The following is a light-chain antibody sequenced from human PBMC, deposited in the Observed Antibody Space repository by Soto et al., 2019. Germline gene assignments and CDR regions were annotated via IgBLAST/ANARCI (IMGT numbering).Light chain of an antibody. V-gene: IGLV1-36*01. J-gene: IGLJ2*01. CDR3: AVWDEILNGVL. Sequence: QSVLTQAPSVSGAPRQTVTISCSGSSTNIGNNVVSWYQQFPGQAPKLLIYSNRLLKSGVSDRFSGSKSGTSASLAISGLESGDQAVYYCAVWDEILNGVLFRGGTKVTVL. CDR1: STNIGNNV. CDR2: SNR.